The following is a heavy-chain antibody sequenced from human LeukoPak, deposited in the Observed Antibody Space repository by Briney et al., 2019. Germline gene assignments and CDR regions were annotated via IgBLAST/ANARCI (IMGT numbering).Heavy chain of an antibody. Sequence: GGSLRLSCAASGFNFSTFWMAWIRQAPGKGLEWVANIKTDGSVKHYMDSMEGRFTISRDNAGSSLYLQINSLRADDTAVYYCARGGSWSWDNWGQGTLVTVSS. CDR2: IKTDGSVK. J-gene: IGHJ4*02. CDR1: GFNFSTFW. CDR3: ARGGSWSWDN. V-gene: IGHV3-7*01. D-gene: IGHD2-8*02.